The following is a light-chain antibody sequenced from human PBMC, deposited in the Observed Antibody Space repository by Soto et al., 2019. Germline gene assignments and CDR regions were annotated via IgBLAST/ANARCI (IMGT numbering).Light chain of an antibody. CDR1: QSLSSY. V-gene: IGKV3-11*01. CDR2: DAS. J-gene: IGKJ1*01. Sequence: EIVLTQSPATLSLSPGERAALPCRASQSLSSYFAWYQQTPGQAPRLLIYDASNRATGIPARFSGSGSGANFTLSISSLEPKDLAVYYCHQYGSSPQFTFGHRTKV. CDR3: HQYGSSPQFT.